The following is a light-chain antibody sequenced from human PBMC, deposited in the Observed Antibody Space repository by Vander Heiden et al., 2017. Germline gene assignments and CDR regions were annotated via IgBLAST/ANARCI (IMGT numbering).Light chain of an antibody. CDR2: DTT. CDR3: LLSYNSTRKV. CDR1: TGAVTSGHY. J-gene: IGLJ2*01. V-gene: IGLV7-46*01. Sequence: QAVVTQEPSLTVSPGGTVTPTCGSSTGAVTSGHYPYWFQQKPGQAPRTLIYDTTNTHSWTPARFSGSLLGGKAALTLSGAQPEDEAEYYCLLSYNSTRKVFGGGTKLTVL.